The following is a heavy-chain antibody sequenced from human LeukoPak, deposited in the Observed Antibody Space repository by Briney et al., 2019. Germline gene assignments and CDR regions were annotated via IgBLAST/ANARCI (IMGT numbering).Heavy chain of an antibody. CDR3: ARLPITDSGYDWVDY. Sequence: SVKVSCKASGGTFSSYAISWVRQAPGQGLEWMGRIIPIPGIANYAQKFQGRVTITADKSTSTAYMELSSLRSGDTAVYYCARLPITDSGYDWVDYWGQGTLVTVSS. V-gene: IGHV1-69*04. CDR1: GGTFSSYA. J-gene: IGHJ4*02. D-gene: IGHD5-12*01. CDR2: IIPIPGIA.